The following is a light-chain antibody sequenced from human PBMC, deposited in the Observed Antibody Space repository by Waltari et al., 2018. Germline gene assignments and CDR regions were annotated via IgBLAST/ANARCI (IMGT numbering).Light chain of an antibody. J-gene: IGLJ2*01. CDR1: SSDVGDYNY. CDR3: SSYIDSSTLEL. V-gene: IGLV2-14*03. CDR2: DVS. Sequence: QSALTQPASVSGSPGQSITISCTGTSSDVGDYNYVSWYQQHPGKAPKLMIYDVSNRPSGVSNRFSGSKSGNTVSLTSSGLQAEDEADYYCSSYIDSSTLELFGGGTSLTVL.